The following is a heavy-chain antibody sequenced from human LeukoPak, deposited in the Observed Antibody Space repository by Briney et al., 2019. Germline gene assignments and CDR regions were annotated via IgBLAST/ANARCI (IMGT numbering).Heavy chain of an antibody. V-gene: IGHV5-10-1*01. CDR3: ARHEAYYDILTATYYYYGMDV. Sequence: GESLKISCKGSGYSFTSYWISWVRQMAGKGLEWMGRIDPSDSYTNYNTSFQGHVTISADKSISTAYLQWSSLKAADTAMYYCARHEAYYDILTATYYYYGMDVWGKGTTVTVSS. J-gene: IGHJ6*04. CDR2: IDPSDSYT. D-gene: IGHD3-9*01. CDR1: GYSFTSYW.